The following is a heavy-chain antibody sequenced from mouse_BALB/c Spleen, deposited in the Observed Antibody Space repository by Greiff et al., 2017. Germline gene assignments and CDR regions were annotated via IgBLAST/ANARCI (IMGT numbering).Heavy chain of an antibody. V-gene: IGHV3-6*02. CDR3: ARGLR. D-gene: IGHD1-1*01. CDR2: ISYDGSN. J-gene: IGHJ2*01. Sequence: DVKLQESGPGLVKPSQSLSLTCSVTGYSITSGYYWNWIRQFPGNKLEWMGYISYDGSNNYNPSLKNRISITRDTSKNQFFLKLNSVTTEDTATYYCARGLRWGQGTTLTVSS. CDR1: GYSITSGYY.